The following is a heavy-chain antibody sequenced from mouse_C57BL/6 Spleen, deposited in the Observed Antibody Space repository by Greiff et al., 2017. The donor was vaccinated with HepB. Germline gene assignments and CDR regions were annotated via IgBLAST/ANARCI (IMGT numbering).Heavy chain of an antibody. CDR2: ISYDGSN. Sequence: ESGPGLVKPSQSLSLTCSVTGYSITSGYYWNWIRQFPGNKLEWMGYISYDGSNNYNPSLKNRISITRDTSKNQFFLKLNSVTTEDTATYYCARGLRSLWYFDVWGTGTTVTVSS. CDR3: ARGLRSLWYFDV. V-gene: IGHV3-6*01. D-gene: IGHD1-1*01. CDR1: GYSITSGYY. J-gene: IGHJ1*03.